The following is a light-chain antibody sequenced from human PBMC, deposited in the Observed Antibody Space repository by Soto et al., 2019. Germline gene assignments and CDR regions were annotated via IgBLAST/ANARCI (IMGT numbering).Light chain of an antibody. CDR3: QQYNNSPFT. V-gene: IGKV3D-15*01. CDR1: QSVSSN. J-gene: IGKJ3*01. Sequence: EIVMTQSPATLSVSPGERATLSCRASQSVSSNLAWYQQKPGQAPRLLIYGASTRATGIPARFSGSGSGTAFTLTISSLQSEDFAVYYCQQYNNSPFTFGPATKVDIK. CDR2: GAS.